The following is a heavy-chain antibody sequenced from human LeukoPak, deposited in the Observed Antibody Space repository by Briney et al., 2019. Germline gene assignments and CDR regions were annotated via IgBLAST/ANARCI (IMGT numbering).Heavy chain of an antibody. J-gene: IGHJ6*02. D-gene: IGHD3-10*02. CDR1: GFTFSAYA. CDR3: ARDLNYYVAMDV. CDR2: IGSDDKA. Sequence: GGSLRLSCEASGFTFSAYAMTWVRQAPGKGLEWVSSIGSDDKAHYSESVKGRFAISRDNSKNTLFLQLHNLRLEDTALYYCARDLNYYVAMDVWGQGTTVTVSS. V-gene: IGHV3-23*01.